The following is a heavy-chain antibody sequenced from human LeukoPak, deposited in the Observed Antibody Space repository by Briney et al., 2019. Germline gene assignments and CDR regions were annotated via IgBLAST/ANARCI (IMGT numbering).Heavy chain of an antibody. CDR3: ARDGGVNGYDLLDY. CDR2: INQDGSEE. V-gene: IGHV3-7*01. CDR1: GFTFSNYW. D-gene: IGHD5-12*01. Sequence: GGSLRLSCAASGFTFSNYWMTWVRQAPGKGLEWVAHINQDGSEEHYMDSAKARFTISRDNAKNSPPLQMNSLRAEDTAVYYCARDGGVNGYDLLDYWGQGTLVTVSS. J-gene: IGHJ4*02.